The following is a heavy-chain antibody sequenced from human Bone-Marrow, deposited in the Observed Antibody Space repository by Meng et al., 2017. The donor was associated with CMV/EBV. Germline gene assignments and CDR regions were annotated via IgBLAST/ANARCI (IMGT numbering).Heavy chain of an antibody. V-gene: IGHV3-30*02. J-gene: IGHJ4*02. CDR3: AKDKSPYSSSGIDY. Sequence: GGSLRLSCAASGFTVSSYGMHWVRQAPGKGLEWVTFIRYDVSNKYYADSVKGRFTISRDNSKNTLYLQMNSLRAEDTAVYYCAKDKSPYSSSGIDYWGQGTLVTVSS. CDR1: GFTVSSYG. D-gene: IGHD6-6*01. CDR2: IRYDVSNK.